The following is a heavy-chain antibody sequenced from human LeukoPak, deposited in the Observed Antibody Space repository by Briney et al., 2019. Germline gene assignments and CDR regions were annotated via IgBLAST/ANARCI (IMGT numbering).Heavy chain of an antibody. CDR2: IWYDGSNK. CDR1: GFTFSSYG. V-gene: IGHV3-33*06. CDR3: AKDSGGYSYGYVYFDC. J-gene: IGHJ4*02. Sequence: PGGSLRLSCAASGFTFSSYGMHWVRQAPGKGLEWVADIWYDGSNKYYADSVKGRFTISRDNSKNTLYLQMNSLRAEDTAVYYYAKDSGGYSYGYVYFDCWGQGTLVTVSS. D-gene: IGHD5-18*01.